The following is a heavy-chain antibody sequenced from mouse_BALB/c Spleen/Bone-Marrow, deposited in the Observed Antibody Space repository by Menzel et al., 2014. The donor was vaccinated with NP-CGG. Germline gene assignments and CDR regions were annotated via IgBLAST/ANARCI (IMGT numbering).Heavy chain of an antibody. D-gene: IGHD1-1*01. J-gene: IGHJ4*01. CDR3: ARGTTVVSYYAMDY. Sequence: EVKLQESGAELVKPGASVKLSCTASGFNIKDTYMHRVKQRPEQGLEWIGRIDPANGYTKFDPKFQGKATITADTSSNTAYLQLSSLTSEDTVVYYCARGTTVVSYYAMDYWGQGTSVTVSS. CDR1: GFNIKDTY. CDR2: IDPANGYT. V-gene: IGHV14-3*02.